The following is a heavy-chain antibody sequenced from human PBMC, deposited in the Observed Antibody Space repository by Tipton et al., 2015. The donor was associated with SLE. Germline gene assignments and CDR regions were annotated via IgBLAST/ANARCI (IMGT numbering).Heavy chain of an antibody. V-gene: IGHV4-39*07. CDR2: IYYSGST. CDR3: ARSHYGDAAYY. CDR1: GGSISSSSYY. J-gene: IGHJ4*02. D-gene: IGHD4-17*01. Sequence: TLSLTCTVSGGSISSSSYYWGWIRQPPGKGLEWIGGIYYSGSTYYNPSLKSRVTISVATSKNQFSLKLSSVTAADTAVYYCARSHYGDAAYYWGQGTLVTVSS.